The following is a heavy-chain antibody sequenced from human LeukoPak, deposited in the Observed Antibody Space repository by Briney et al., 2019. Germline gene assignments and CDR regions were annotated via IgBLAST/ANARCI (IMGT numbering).Heavy chain of an antibody. CDR1: GFTFSSYG. J-gene: IGHJ4*02. V-gene: IGHV3-33*01. Sequence: GGSLRLSCAASGFTFSSYGIHWVRQAPGKGLEWVALIWYDGSNKYYADSVKGRFTISRDNSKSTVYLQMNNLRAEDTAVYYCAREETGSFDYWGQGTLVTVSS. D-gene: IGHD1-1*01. CDR3: AREETGSFDY. CDR2: IWYDGSNK.